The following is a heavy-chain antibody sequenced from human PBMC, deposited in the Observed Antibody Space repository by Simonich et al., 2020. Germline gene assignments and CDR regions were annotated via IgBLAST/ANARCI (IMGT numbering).Heavy chain of an antibody. Sequence: QLQLQESGPGLVKPSETLSLTCTVSGGSISSSSYYWGWIRQPPGKGLEWIGCIDYSVSTYYNPSLKSRVTISVDTAKNQFSLKLSAVTAADTAVYYCARHAGFAFDIWGQGTMVTVSS. D-gene: IGHD6-13*01. J-gene: IGHJ3*02. CDR3: ARHAGFAFDI. CDR1: GGSISSSSYY. V-gene: IGHV4-39*01. CDR2: IDYSVST.